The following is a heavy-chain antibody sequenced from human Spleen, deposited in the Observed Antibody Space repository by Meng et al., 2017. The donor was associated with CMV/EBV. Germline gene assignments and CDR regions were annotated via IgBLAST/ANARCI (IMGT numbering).Heavy chain of an antibody. CDR1: AGSISGYY. J-gene: IGHJ4*02. V-gene: IGHV4-59*01. Sequence: SETLSLTCTVSAGSISGYYWTWIRQPPGKGLEYIGYIYSSGSTNYNPSLRSRVTISLDTSKNQFSLKLRSVTAADTAVYYCARDPKSSSWYHFDSWGQGTLVTVSS. CDR2: IYSSGST. D-gene: IGHD6-13*01. CDR3: ARDPKSSSWYHFDS.